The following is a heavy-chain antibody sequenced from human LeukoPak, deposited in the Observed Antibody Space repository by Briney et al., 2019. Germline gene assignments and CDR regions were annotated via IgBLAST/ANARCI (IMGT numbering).Heavy chain of an antibody. CDR2: ISPNNGNT. Sequence: ASVKVSCKASGYTFRSYDITWVRQAPGQGLEWMGWISPNNGNTNYAQKFQRRVTMTTDTPTSTAYMEMRSLRSDDTAVYYCARDRDSSGWHVADYWGQGTLVTVSS. CDR3: ARDRDSSGWHVADY. D-gene: IGHD6-19*01. J-gene: IGHJ4*02. CDR1: GYTFRSYD. V-gene: IGHV1-18*01.